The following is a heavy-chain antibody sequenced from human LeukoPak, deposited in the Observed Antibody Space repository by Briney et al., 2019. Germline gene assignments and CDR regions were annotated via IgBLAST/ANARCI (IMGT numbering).Heavy chain of an antibody. CDR1: GNYW. Sequence: GGSLRLSCAASGNYWMHWVRQAPGKGLVWVSHINSDGSWTSYADSVKGRFTISKDNAKNTVYLQMNSLRAEDTAVYYCVSFYETYWGRGTLITVSS. V-gene: IGHV3-74*01. CDR3: VSFYETY. CDR2: INSDGSWT. D-gene: IGHD2/OR15-2a*01. J-gene: IGHJ4*02.